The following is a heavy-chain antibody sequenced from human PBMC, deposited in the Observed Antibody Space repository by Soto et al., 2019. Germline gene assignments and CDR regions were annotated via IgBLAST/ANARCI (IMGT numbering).Heavy chain of an antibody. V-gene: IGHV4-59*01. J-gene: IGHJ6*02. CDR3: ARTESSSWSFFYYGMDV. D-gene: IGHD6-13*01. CDR1: GGSSGIDY. CDR2: VYYSDGT. Sequence: PAAPLSLTCTFAGGSSGIDYWSWILQSPGRGLEWIGCVYYSDGTNYNPSLKSRATMSMDKSNNQFSLRLRSVTAADTAVYYCARTESSSWSFFYYGMDVWGQGTTVTVSS.